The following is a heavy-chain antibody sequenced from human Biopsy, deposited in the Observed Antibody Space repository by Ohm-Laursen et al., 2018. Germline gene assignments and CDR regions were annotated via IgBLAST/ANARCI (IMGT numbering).Heavy chain of an antibody. CDR1: GDSINSSY. D-gene: IGHD2-15*01. CDR2: ISNSGNT. CDR3: ARRGSGGRSFDY. Sequence: SETLSLTCTVSGDSINSSYWSWIRQAPGKGLEWIGFISNSGNTNYNPSLKSRVTISADTSKNQFSLKLGSVTVADTAVFYRARRGSGGRSFDYWGQGSLVTVSS. V-gene: IGHV4-59*08. J-gene: IGHJ4*02.